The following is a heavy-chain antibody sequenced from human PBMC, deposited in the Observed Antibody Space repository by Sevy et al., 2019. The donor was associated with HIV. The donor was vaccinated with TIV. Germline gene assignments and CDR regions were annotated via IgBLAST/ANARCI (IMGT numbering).Heavy chain of an antibody. V-gene: IGHV3-48*01. J-gene: IGHJ4*02. CDR3: AKTYSSGRGGFDY. CDR1: GFTFSSYS. D-gene: IGHD6-19*01. CDR2: VSSSSSTI. Sequence: GGSLRLSCAASGFTFSSYSMSWVRQAPGKGLEWVSYVSSSSSTIYYAAYVKGRFTISRDNANNSLYLQMNSLRAEDTAVYYCAKTYSSGRGGFDYWGQGTLVTVSS.